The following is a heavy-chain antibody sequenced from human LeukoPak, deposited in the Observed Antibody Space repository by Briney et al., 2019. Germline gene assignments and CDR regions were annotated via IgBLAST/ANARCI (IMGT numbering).Heavy chain of an antibody. Sequence: HAGGSLRLSCTASGFTFSSYGMHWVRQAPGKGLEWVAFIRFDGTNKYYADSVRGRFTISRDNSKNTLYLQMNSLRAEDTAVYYCAKGRLFMVRGAAIDYWGQGTLVTVSS. CDR2: IRFDGTNK. J-gene: IGHJ4*02. CDR1: GFTFSSYG. CDR3: AKGRLFMVRGAAIDY. D-gene: IGHD3-10*01. V-gene: IGHV3-30*02.